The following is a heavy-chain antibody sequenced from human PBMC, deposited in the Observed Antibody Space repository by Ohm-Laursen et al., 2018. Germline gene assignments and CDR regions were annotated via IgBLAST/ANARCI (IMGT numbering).Heavy chain of an antibody. D-gene: IGHD6-19*01. CDR1: GFTFSSYW. Sequence: GSLRLSCSAPGFTFSSYWMSWVRQAPGKGLEWVANIKQDGSEKYYVDSVKGRFTISRDNAKNSLYLQMNSLRAEDTAVYYCAKDRIAVAGLDYWGQGTLVTVSS. CDR2: IKQDGSEK. V-gene: IGHV3-7*03. CDR3: AKDRIAVAGLDY. J-gene: IGHJ4*02.